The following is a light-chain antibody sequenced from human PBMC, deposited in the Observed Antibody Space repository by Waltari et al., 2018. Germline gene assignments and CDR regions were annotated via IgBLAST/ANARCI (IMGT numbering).Light chain of an antibody. Sequence: QSALTQPPSASGSPGQPVTISCPGTSSDVGGYTYVSWYQQHPGKAPKLMIYEVSKRPSGVPDRFSGSKSGNTASLTVSGLQAEDEADYYCSSYVGNNNLIFGGGTKLTVL. CDR1: SSDVGGYTY. V-gene: IGLV2-8*01. J-gene: IGLJ2*01. CDR2: EVS. CDR3: SSYVGNNNLI.